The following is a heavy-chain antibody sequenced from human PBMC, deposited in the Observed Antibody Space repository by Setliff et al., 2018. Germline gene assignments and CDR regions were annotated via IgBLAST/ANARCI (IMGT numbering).Heavy chain of an antibody. V-gene: IGHV3-74*01. CDR3: ASIDWGENFYNTDV. CDR2: INGDATIA. Sequence: PGGSLRLSCTVYGFSFNKYWMYWVRQAPGKGLEWVSRINGDATIAHYADSVKGRFTISRDNAKNTLYLQMNSLRGEDTAVYFCASIDWGENFYNTDVWGKGTTVTVSS. CDR1: GFSFNKYW. J-gene: IGHJ6*03. D-gene: IGHD7-27*01.